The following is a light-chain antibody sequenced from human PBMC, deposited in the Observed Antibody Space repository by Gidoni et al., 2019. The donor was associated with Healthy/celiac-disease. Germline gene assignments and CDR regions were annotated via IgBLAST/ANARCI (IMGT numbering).Light chain of an antibody. CDR1: NNGSKS. CDR2: EDS. Sequence: SYVLTQSPSVSVAPGQTARITCGGNNNGSKSVHWYQQKPGQAPVLVVYEDSDRPSGIPERFSGSNSGNTATLTISRVEAGDEADYYCQVWDSSSDHYVFGTGTKVTVL. V-gene: IGLV3-21*02. J-gene: IGLJ1*01. CDR3: QVWDSSSDHYV.